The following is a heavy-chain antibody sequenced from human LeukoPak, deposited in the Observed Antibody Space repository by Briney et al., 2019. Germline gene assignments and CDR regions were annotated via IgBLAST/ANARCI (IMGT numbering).Heavy chain of an antibody. CDR3: ARVHPVGELLLGYFDY. Sequence: KPSETLSLTCTVSGGSISSYYWSWIRQPPGKGLEWIGYIYYSGSTNYNPSLKSRVTISVDTSKNQFSLKLSSVTAADTAVYYCARVHPVGELLLGYFDYWGQGTLVTVSS. CDR1: GGSISSYY. CDR2: IYYSGST. D-gene: IGHD3-10*01. V-gene: IGHV4-59*01. J-gene: IGHJ4*02.